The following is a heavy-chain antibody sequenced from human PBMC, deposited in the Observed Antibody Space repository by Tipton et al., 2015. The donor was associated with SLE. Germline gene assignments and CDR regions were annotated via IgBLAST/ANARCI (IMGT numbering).Heavy chain of an antibody. CDR1: GGTFSRYS. Sequence: QSGAEVKKPGSSVKVSCKASGGTFSRYSFSWVRQAPGQGPEWMGGIIPLFGTANYAQKFQDRVTITADESTNTVYMELSSLRSEDTALYYGAREGRALVGGSPYDYWGQGTLVTVSS. CDR3: AREGRALVGGSPYDY. CDR2: IIPLFGTA. D-gene: IGHD1-26*01. V-gene: IGHV1-69*01. J-gene: IGHJ4*02.